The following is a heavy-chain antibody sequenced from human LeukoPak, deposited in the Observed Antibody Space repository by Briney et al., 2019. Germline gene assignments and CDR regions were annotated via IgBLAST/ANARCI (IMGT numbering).Heavy chain of an antibody. CDR3: ARDRGEDGDYYYYYGMDV. Sequence: ASVKVSCKTSGYTFSSFGVTWVRQAPGQGLEWMGWISAYNGNTNYAQKLQGRVTMTTDTSTSTAYMELRSLRSDDTAVYYCARDRGEDGDYYYYYGMDVWGQGTTVTVSS. CDR2: ISAYNGNT. CDR1: GYTFSSFG. J-gene: IGHJ6*02. V-gene: IGHV1-18*01. D-gene: IGHD4-17*01.